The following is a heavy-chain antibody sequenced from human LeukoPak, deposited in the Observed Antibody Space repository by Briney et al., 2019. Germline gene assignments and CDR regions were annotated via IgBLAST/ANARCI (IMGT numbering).Heavy chain of an antibody. CDR3: ARDDDSSGYYVGYYGMDV. CDR1: GYTFTSYG. J-gene: IGHJ6*02. D-gene: IGHD3-22*01. V-gene: IGHV1-18*01. Sequence: ASVKVSCKASGYTFTSYGNSWVRQAPGQGLEWMGWISAYNGNTNYAQKLQGRVTMTTDTSTSTAYMELRSLRSDDTAVYYCARDDDSSGYYVGYYGMDVWGQGTTVTVSS. CDR2: ISAYNGNT.